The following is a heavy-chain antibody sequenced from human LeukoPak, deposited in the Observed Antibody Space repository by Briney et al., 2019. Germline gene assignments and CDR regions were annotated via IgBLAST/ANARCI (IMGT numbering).Heavy chain of an antibody. D-gene: IGHD3-16*02. J-gene: IGHJ3*02. CDR2: IYFRGST. CDR1: GGSISSGSDY. CDR3: ARIGLGELSFLPEEAFDI. Sequence: KPSETLSLTCTVSGGSISSGSDYWSWIRQPAGKGLEWIGRIYFRGSTNYNPSLKSRVTISIDTSKNQFSLNVSSVTAADTAVYYCARIGLGELSFLPEEAFDIWGQGTMVTVSS. V-gene: IGHV4-61*02.